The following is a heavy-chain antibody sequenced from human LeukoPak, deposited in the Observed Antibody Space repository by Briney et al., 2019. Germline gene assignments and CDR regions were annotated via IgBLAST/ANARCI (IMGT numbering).Heavy chain of an antibody. CDR1: GFTFSSYG. V-gene: IGHV3-30*02. Sequence: GGSLRLSCAASGFTFSSYGMHWVRQAPGKGLEWVTFIPYDGTNKYYADSVKGRFTISRDNSKNTLYLQMNSLRAEDTAVYYCAKDSSGWYYSFDYWGQGTLVTVSS. D-gene: IGHD6-19*01. J-gene: IGHJ4*02. CDR2: IPYDGTNK. CDR3: AKDSSGWYYSFDY.